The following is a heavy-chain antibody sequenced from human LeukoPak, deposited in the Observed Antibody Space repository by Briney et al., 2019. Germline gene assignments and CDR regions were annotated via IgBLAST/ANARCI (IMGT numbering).Heavy chain of an antibody. D-gene: IGHD3-9*01. V-gene: IGHV1-2*02. CDR2: INPSSGGT. J-gene: IGHJ4*02. CDR1: GYTFTGYY. Sequence: ASVKVSCKASGYTFTGYYMHWVRQAPGQGLEWMGWINPSSGGTNYAQKFQGRVTMTRDTSISTAYMELSRLRSDDTAVYYCARDPWRRYFDWFTQIDYWGQGTLVTVSS. CDR3: ARDPWRRYFDWFTQIDY.